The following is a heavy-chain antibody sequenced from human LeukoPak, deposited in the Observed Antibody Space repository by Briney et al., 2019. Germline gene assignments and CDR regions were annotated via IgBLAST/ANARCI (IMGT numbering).Heavy chain of an antibody. J-gene: IGHJ4*02. CDR3: AKDATPGNSVYDHFDY. D-gene: IGHD5/OR15-5a*01. CDR1: GFTFRIHA. CDR2: IGSGDDL. Sequence: GGSLRLSCAASGFTFRIHAMSWVRQAPGKGLEWVSTIGSGDDLHYADSVKGRFTVSRDDPQNTLYLQMNSLRAEDAAIYYCAKDATPGNSVYDHFDYWGQGTLGTVSS. V-gene: IGHV3-23*01.